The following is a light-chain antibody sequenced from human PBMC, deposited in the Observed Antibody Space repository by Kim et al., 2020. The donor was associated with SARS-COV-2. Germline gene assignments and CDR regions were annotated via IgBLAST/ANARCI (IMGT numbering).Light chain of an antibody. CDR3: AAWDDNLNGVV. CDR1: NSNNGKNA. Sequence: GQTIIISCSGSNSNNGKNAVSWYQQLPRTAPKLLIYKNSERPSGVPDRISASKSGTSASLAVSGLQLDDESDYYCAAWDDNLNGVVFGGGTQLTVL. CDR2: KNS. V-gene: IGLV1-44*01. J-gene: IGLJ3*02.